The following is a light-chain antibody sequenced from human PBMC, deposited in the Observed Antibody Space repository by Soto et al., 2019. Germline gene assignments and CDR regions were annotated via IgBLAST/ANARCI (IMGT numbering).Light chain of an antibody. J-gene: IGKJ4*01. CDR1: QGISSY. CDR2: AAS. Sequence: ALRMTQSPSSFSASTGDRVTITCRTSQGISSYLAWYQQKPGNAPKLLIYAASTLQSGVPSRFSGSGSGTDFTLTISCLQSEDLATYYCQQYYSYPPTFGGGTKVEIK. CDR3: QQYYSYPPT. V-gene: IGKV1-8*01.